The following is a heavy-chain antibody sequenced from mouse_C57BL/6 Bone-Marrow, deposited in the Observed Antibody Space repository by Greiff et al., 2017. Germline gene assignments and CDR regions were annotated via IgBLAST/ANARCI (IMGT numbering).Heavy chain of an antibody. Sequence: VQLKQSGPELVKPGASVKMSCKASGYTFTDYNMHWVKQSHGKSLEWIGYINPNNGGTSYNQKFKGKATLTVNKSSSTAYMELRSLTSEDSAVYYCASPPFIITVVAKDAMDYWGQGTSVTVSS. D-gene: IGHD1-1*01. CDR2: INPNNGGT. CDR3: ASPPFIITVVAKDAMDY. J-gene: IGHJ4*01. V-gene: IGHV1-22*01. CDR1: GYTFTDYN.